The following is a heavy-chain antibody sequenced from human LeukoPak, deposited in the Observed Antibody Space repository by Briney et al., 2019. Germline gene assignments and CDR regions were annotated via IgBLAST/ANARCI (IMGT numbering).Heavy chain of an antibody. Sequence: GGSLRLSCAASGFPFSNYAMSWVRQAPGKGLEWVSTISGGGGGAYYADSVKGRFTISRDNSKNTLFLQMNSLRAEDTAVYYCAKVEYGYYYDSSGYHTDYWGQGTLVTVSS. D-gene: IGHD3-22*01. CDR3: AKVEYGYYYDSSGYHTDY. V-gene: IGHV3-23*01. CDR2: ISGGGGGA. CDR1: GFPFSNYA. J-gene: IGHJ4*02.